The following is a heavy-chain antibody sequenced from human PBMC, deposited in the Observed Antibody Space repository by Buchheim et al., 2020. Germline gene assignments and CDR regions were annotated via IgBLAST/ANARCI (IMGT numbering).Heavy chain of an antibody. Sequence: ELQLVESGGGLVKPGGSLRLSCAASGFTFSTYRMSWVRQAPGKGLEWVQSITSSSSSLYYADSVKGGFTISRTNAKNSLYLQMNSLRADDTAVYYCARDLPGDKYGMDFWGQGTT. CDR1: GFTFSTYR. V-gene: IGHV3-21*01. J-gene: IGHJ6*01. CDR2: ITSSSSSL. CDR3: ARDLPGDKYGMDF.